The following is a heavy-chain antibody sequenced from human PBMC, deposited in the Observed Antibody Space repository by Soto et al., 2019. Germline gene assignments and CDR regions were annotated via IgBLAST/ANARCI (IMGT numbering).Heavy chain of an antibody. V-gene: IGHV1-18*01. D-gene: IGHD3-10*01. CDR2: ISAYNGNT. CDR1: GYMFVTYG. CDR3: ARDLDGSGSYYTDY. J-gene: IGHJ4*02. Sequence: VKVSCKASGYMFVTYGINWVRQTPGQGLEWMGWISAYNGNTKYAQNLQGRVTMTTDASTSTAYMEMRSLRSDDTAVYYCARDLDGSGSYYTDYWGPGTLVTVSS.